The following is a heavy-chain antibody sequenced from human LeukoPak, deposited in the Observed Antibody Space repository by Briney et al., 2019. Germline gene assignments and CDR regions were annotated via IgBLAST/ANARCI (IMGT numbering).Heavy chain of an antibody. D-gene: IGHD2-15*01. CDR3: ARGDIVVVVAARHLSNWFDP. CDR1: GGSSSGYY. CDR2: INHSGST. V-gene: IGHV4-34*01. Sequence: SETLSLTCAVYGGSSSGYYWSWIRQPPGKGLEWIGEINHSGSTNYNPSLKSRVTISVDTSKNQFSLKLSSVTAADTAVYYCARGDIVVVVAARHLSNWFDPWGQGTLVTVSS. J-gene: IGHJ5*02.